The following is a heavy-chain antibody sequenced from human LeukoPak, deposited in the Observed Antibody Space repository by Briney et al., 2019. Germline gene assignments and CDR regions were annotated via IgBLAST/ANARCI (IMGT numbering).Heavy chain of an antibody. CDR2: IYHSRNT. V-gene: IGHV4-30-2*01. CDR1: GGSISTNDYF. D-gene: IGHD2-2*01. CDR3: ASLSSSSRIDY. J-gene: IGHJ4*02. Sequence: SQTLSLTCTVSGGSISTNDYFWSWIRQPPGKGLEWIGYIYHSRNTHYNPSLKSRVTISIDRSKNQFSLNLSSVTAADTAVYFCASLSSSSRIDYWGQGTLVTVSS.